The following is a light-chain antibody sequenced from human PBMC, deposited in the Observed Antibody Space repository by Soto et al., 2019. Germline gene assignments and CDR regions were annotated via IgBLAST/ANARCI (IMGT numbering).Light chain of an antibody. CDR3: QQYNSYSPYT. J-gene: IGKJ1*01. CDR2: DAS. Sequence: DIQMTQAPSTLSASVGDRVTIPCRASQRLSSWLAWYQQKPGKAPKLLIYDASSLESGVPSRFSGSGSGTEFTLTISSLQPDDFATYYFQQYNSYSPYTFGQGTKVEIK. V-gene: IGKV1-5*01. CDR1: QRLSSW.